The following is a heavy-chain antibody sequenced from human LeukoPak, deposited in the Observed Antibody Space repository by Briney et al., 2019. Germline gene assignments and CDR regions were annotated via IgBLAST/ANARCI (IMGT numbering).Heavy chain of an antibody. CDR3: AKAASGNWNDVSDY. Sequence: GGSLRLSCAASGFTFSTYAMSWVRQAPGKGLEWVAAISGRGVSTSYADSVRGRFTISRDNSKNTLYLQMNSLRAEDTAVYYCAKAASGNWNDVSDYWGQGTLVTVSS. CDR1: GFTFSTYA. V-gene: IGHV3-23*01. J-gene: IGHJ4*02. CDR2: ISGRGVST. D-gene: IGHD1-20*01.